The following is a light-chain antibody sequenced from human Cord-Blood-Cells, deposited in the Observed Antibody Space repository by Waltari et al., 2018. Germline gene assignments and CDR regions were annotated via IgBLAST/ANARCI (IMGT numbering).Light chain of an antibody. CDR2: GNS. Sequence: QSVLTQPPSVSGAPGQRVTISCTGSSSNIGAGYDVHWYQQLPGTAPKLLIYGNSNRPSGVPDRFSGAKSGTSASLAITGLHAEYEADYYCQSYDSSLSGWVFGGWTKLTVL. CDR3: QSYDSSLSGWV. CDR1: SSNIGAGYD. J-gene: IGLJ3*02. V-gene: IGLV1-40*01.